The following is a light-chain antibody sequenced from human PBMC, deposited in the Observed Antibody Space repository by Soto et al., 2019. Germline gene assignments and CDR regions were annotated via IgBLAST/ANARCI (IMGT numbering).Light chain of an antibody. Sequence: IQMTQSPSSPSASVGDRITIPFRASQSISSYLNWYQQKPGKAPNLLIYAASSLQSGVPSRFSGSGSGTDFTLTISSLQPEDIATYYCQQYDNLPSFGQGTRLEIK. CDR3: QQYDNLPS. J-gene: IGKJ5*01. V-gene: IGKV1-39*01. CDR1: QSISSY. CDR2: AAS.